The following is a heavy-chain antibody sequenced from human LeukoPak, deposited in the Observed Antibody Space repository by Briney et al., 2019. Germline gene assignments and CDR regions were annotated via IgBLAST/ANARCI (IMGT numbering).Heavy chain of an antibody. CDR1: RFTFSDYW. V-gene: IGHV3-7*01. CDR2: IKQDGSEK. J-gene: IGHJ5*02. D-gene: IGHD1-14*01. Sequence: GGSLRLSCAASRFTFSDYWMSWVRQAPGKRLEWVANIKQDGSEKYYVDSVKGRFTISRYNAKNSLYLQMNSLRAEDTAVYYCARHITTGGQTAYNCFDHWGQGTLVTVSS. CDR3: ARHITTGGQTAYNCFDH.